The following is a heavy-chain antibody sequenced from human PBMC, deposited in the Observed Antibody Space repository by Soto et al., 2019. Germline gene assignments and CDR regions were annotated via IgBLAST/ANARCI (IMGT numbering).Heavy chain of an antibody. CDR1: GVSLSSNSAA. Sequence: QTLSLTRGLTGVSLSSNSAARSWIRQSPSRGLEWLGRTYYRSKWYNEYAVSLKSRITINPDTSKKQLSLQLNSVTPEDKAVYYCARARGYVDSWGQGTLVTVSS. CDR3: ARARGYVDS. CDR2: TYYRSKWYN. J-gene: IGHJ4*02. V-gene: IGHV6-1*01. D-gene: IGHD3-10*01.